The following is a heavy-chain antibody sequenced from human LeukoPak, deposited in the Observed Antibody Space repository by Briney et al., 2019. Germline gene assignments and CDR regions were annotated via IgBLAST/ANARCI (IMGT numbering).Heavy chain of an antibody. D-gene: IGHD6-13*01. CDR3: ARVAAPVILAAGRGHFDY. CDR1: GGSISNYH. CDR2: IYFTGST. J-gene: IGHJ4*02. V-gene: IGHV4-59*01. Sequence: PSETLSLTCTVSGGSISNYHWSWIRQPPGKGLEWIGFIYFTGSTNYNPSLKGRVTISVDTSKNQFSLRLNSLTAADTAVYYCARVAAPVILAAGRGHFDYRGQGTLVGVSS.